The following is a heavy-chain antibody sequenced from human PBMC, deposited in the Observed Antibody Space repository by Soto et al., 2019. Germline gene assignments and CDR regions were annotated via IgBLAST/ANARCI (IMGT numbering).Heavy chain of an antibody. V-gene: IGHV1-3*04. Sequence: ASVKVSCKASGYTFTTYAMHWVRQAPGQRLEWMGWINTGNGNTEYLQKFQGRVTITRDTSASTVYMELSSLRSEDTAVHYCAIKTVVAGFEIWGQGTMVTVSS. CDR2: INTGNGNT. CDR1: GYTFTTYA. J-gene: IGHJ3*02. CDR3: AIKTVVAGFEI. D-gene: IGHD2-15*01.